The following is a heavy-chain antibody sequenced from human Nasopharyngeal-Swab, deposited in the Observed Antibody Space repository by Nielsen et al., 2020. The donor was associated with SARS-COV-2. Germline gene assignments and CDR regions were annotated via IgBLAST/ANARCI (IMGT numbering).Heavy chain of an antibody. CDR3: VKDLLPN. J-gene: IGHJ4*02. V-gene: IGHV3-23*01. Sequence: GEPLKISSAATAFTFSSYAMSWVRQAPGKGLEWVSAISGSGGSTYYADSVKGRFTISRDNSKNTLYLQMNSLRAEDTAVYYCVKDLLPNWGQGTLVTVSS. CDR2: ISGSGGST. CDR1: AFTFSSYA. D-gene: IGHD2-15*01.